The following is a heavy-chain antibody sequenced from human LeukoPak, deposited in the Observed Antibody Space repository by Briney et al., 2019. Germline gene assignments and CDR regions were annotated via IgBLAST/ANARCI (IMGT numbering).Heavy chain of an antibody. CDR3: ARDRGYSYGFTFDI. D-gene: IGHD5-18*01. J-gene: IGHJ3*02. Sequence: SGTLSLTCTVSGGSISSYYWSWIRQPPGKGLEWIGYIYYSGSTNYNPSLKSRVTISVDTSKNQFSLKLSSVAAADTAVYYCARDRGYSYGFTFDIWGQGTMVTVSS. V-gene: IGHV4-59*08. CDR1: GGSISSYY. CDR2: IYYSGST.